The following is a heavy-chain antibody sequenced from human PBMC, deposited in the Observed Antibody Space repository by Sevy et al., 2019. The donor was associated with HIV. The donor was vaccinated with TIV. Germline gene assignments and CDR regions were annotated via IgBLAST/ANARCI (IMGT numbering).Heavy chain of an antibody. CDR1: GGSISSYY. J-gene: IGHJ4*02. D-gene: IGHD6-13*01. Sequence: KQSQTLSLTCTVSGGSISSYYWSWIRQPAGKGLEWIGRIYTSGSTNYNPSLKSRVTMSVDTSKNQFSLKLSSVTAADTAVYYCARGYSSSWYGYFDYWGQGTLVTVSS. CDR2: IYTSGST. CDR3: ARGYSSSWYGYFDY. V-gene: IGHV4-4*07.